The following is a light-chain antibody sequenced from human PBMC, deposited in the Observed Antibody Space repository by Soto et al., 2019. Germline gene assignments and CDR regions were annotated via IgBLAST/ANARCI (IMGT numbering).Light chain of an antibody. J-gene: IGKJ5*01. V-gene: IGKV3-11*01. CDR3: QHRSSWPPG. CDR1: HNINTY. Sequence: IVLTQSPATLSLSPGERATLSCRASHNINTYLAWYQQKPGQVPRLLIYGTSNRATGIPARFSGSGSGTDFTLTISGLAPEDFAVYYCQHRSSWPPGFGQGTRLEIK. CDR2: GTS.